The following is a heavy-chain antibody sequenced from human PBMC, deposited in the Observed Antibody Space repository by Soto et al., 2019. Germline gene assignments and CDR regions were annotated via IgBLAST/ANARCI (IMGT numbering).Heavy chain of an antibody. Sequence: SGPTLVNPTQTLTLTCTFSGFSLSTSGMCVSWIRQPPGKALEWLALIDWDDDKYYSTSLKTRLTISKDTSKNQVVLTMTNMDPVGTATYYCSRINYGSGSYYSYYYGIDVWGEGITVTVCS. D-gene: IGHD3-10*01. CDR3: SRINYGSGSYYSYYYGIDV. J-gene: IGHJ6*04. CDR2: IDWDDDK. CDR1: GFSLSTSGMC. V-gene: IGHV2-70*01.